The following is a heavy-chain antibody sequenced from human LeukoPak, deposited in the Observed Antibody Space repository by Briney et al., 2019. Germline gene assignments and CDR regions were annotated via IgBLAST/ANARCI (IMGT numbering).Heavy chain of an antibody. V-gene: IGHV3-74*01. D-gene: IGHD4-17*01. CDR1: GFTLSRYW. CDR3: AKDHGLAFGY. Sequence: GGSLRLSCAASGFTLSRYWMHWVRQAPGKGLVWVSRINNDGSSTSYADSVKGRFTISRDNSKNTVYLQMNSLRAEDTAMYYCAKDHGLAFGYWGQGTLVTVSS. CDR2: INNDGSST. J-gene: IGHJ4*02.